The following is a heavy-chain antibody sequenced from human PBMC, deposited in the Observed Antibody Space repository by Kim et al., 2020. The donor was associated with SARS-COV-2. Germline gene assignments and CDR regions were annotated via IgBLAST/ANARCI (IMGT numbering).Heavy chain of an antibody. CDR1: GFTFSSYS. D-gene: IGHD3-9*01. CDR2: IFISSSSSTI. V-gene: IGHV3-48*04. Sequence: GGSLRLSCAASGFTFSSYSMNWVRQAPGKGLEWVSYIFISSSSSTIYYADSMKGRFTISRDNAKNSLYLQMNSLRAEDTAVYYCARGGYDILTGNHYGMDVWGQGTTVTVSS. CDR3: ARGGYDILTGNHYGMDV. J-gene: IGHJ6*02.